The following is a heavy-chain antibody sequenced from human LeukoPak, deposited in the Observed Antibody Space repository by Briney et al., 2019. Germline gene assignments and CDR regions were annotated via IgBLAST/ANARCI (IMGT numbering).Heavy chain of an antibody. Sequence: SETLSLTCTVSGGSISSYYWSWIRQPAGKGLEWIGRIYTSGSTNYNPSLKSRITMSVDTSKNQFSLKLSSVTAADTAVYYCARASGYSSGWYEYFQHWGQGTLVTVSS. CDR1: GGSISSYY. J-gene: IGHJ1*01. CDR3: ARASGYSSGWYEYFQH. CDR2: IYTSGST. D-gene: IGHD6-19*01. V-gene: IGHV4-4*07.